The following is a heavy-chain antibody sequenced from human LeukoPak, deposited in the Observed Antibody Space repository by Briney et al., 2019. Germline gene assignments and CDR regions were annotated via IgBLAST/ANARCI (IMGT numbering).Heavy chain of an antibody. J-gene: IGHJ4*02. D-gene: IGHD3-22*01. CDR1: GGTFSSYA. V-gene: IGHV1-69*13. Sequence: GASVKVSCKASGGTFSSYAISWVRQAPGQGLEWMGGIIPIFGTANYAQKFQGRVTITADESTSTAYMELSSLRSEDTAVYYCAREDYYDKPTVTTSYWGQGTLVTVSS. CDR3: AREDYYDKPTVTTSY. CDR2: IIPIFGTA.